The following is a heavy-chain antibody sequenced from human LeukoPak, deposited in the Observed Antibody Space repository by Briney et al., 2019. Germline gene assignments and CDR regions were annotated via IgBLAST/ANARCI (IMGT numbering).Heavy chain of an antibody. J-gene: IGHJ5*02. V-gene: IGHV1-46*01. CDR1: GYTFT. D-gene: IGHD3-22*01. CDR3: ARDSYYDSNWFDP. Sequence: ASVKVSCKASGYTFTIHWVRQAPGQGLEWMGIINPSGGSTSYAQKFQGRVTITRNTSISTAYMELSSLRSEDTAVYYCARDSYYDSNWFDPWGQGTLVTVSS. CDR2: INPSGGST.